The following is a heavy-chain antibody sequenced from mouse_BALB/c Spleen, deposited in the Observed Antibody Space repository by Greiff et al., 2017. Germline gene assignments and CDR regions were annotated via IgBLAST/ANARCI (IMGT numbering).Heavy chain of an antibody. CDR2: IDPANGNT. CDR3: ASDYVHYYAMDY. J-gene: IGHJ4*01. D-gene: IGHD2-4*01. V-gene: IGHV14-3*02. Sequence: VQLQQSGAELVKPGASVKLSCTASGFNIKDTYMHWVKQRPVQGLEWIGRIDPANGNTKYDPKFQGKATITADTSSNTAYLQLSSLTSEDTAVYYCASDYVHYYAMDYWGQGTSVTVSS. CDR1: GFNIKDTY.